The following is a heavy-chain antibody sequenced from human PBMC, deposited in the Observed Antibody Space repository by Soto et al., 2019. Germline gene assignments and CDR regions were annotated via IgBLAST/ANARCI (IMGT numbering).Heavy chain of an antibody. CDR1: GGSLRSGGYS. CDR2: IYYSGST. Sequence: QVQLQESGPGPVKPSQTLSLTCTVSGGSLRSGGYSCSWIRQHPGKGPEGIGYIYYSGSTYYNPSLKSRVTISVDTSKNQFSLKLSSVTAADTAVYYCARADCSGGSCYNFDYWGQGTLVTVSS. V-gene: IGHV4-31*03. CDR3: ARADCSGGSCYNFDY. D-gene: IGHD2-15*01. J-gene: IGHJ4*02.